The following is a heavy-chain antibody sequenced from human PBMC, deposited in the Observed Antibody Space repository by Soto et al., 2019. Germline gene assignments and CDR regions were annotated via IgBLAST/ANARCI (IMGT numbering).Heavy chain of an antibody. D-gene: IGHD6-13*01. CDR2: INAGSGRT. Sequence: QVQFVQTGAEVKEPGASVRVSCKASGYIFTRYAIHWVRQAPGQRLEWMGWINAGSGRTQYSQNFQGRVTINRDTSATTAYMELSSLRSEDTAVYYCAREVAAAGTNHFDYWGQGSLVTVSS. J-gene: IGHJ4*02. CDR3: AREVAAAGTNHFDY. V-gene: IGHV1-3*01. CDR1: GYIFTRYA.